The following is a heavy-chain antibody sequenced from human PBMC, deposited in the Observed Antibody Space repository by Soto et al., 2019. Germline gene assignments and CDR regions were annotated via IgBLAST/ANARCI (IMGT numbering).Heavy chain of an antibody. CDR2: IRSKANSYAT. CDR3: TRHGSDCSGGTCYSDY. J-gene: IGHJ4*02. Sequence: EVQLVESGGGLVQPGGSLKLSCAAPGFTFSGSVMHWVRQASGKGLEWVGRIRSKANSYATTYAASVKGRFTISRDDSKNTAYLQMNSLKTEDTAVYYCTRHGSDCSGGTCYSDYWGQGTLVTVSS. V-gene: IGHV3-73*01. CDR1: GFTFSGSV. D-gene: IGHD2-15*01.